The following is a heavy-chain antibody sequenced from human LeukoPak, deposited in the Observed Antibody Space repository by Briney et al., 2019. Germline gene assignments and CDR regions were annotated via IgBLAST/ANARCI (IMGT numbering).Heavy chain of an antibody. CDR3: ARHATARAIHSSSWYFDY. V-gene: IGHV4-39*01. Sequence: SETLSLTCTVSGDSISSSRSYWGWIRQPPGKGLEWIGSIFYSGSTYYNPSLKSRVTISIVASKNQFSLKLSSVTAADTAVYYCARHATARAIHSSSWYFDYWGQGTLVTVSS. CDR2: IFYSGST. CDR1: GDSISSSRSY. J-gene: IGHJ4*02. D-gene: IGHD6-13*01.